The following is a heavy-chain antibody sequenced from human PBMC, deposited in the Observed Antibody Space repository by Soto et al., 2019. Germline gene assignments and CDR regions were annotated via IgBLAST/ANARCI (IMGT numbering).Heavy chain of an antibody. J-gene: IGHJ4*02. CDR2: IYPGDSDT. CDR3: ARQDGSASYYFDY. CDR1: GYSFSFYW. V-gene: IGHV5-51*01. D-gene: IGHD3-10*01. Sequence: EVQLVQSGAEVKKPGESLKISCKGSGYSFSFYWIGWVRQMPGKGLEWMGIIYPGDSDTSYSPSFQGQVTISVDKSISTAYLQWSSLKASDTAMYYCARQDGSASYYFDYWGQGTLVTVSS.